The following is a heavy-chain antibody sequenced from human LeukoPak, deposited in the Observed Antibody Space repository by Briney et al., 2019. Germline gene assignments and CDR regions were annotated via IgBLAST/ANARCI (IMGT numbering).Heavy chain of an antibody. CDR3: ARALDSLGGLSLPDY. V-gene: IGHV7-4-1*02. J-gene: IGHJ4*02. Sequence: ASVKVSCKASGDTFNSNTISWVRQAPGQGLEFMGWIHPTTGNPAYAQGFSGRFVFSLDTSVTTTYLQINDLKAEDTAVYFCARALDSLGGLSLPDYWGQGTLVTVSS. CDR1: GDTFNSNT. CDR2: IHPTTGNP. D-gene: IGHD3-16*02.